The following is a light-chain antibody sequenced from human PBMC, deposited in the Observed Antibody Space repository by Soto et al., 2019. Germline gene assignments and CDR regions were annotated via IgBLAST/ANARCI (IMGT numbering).Light chain of an antibody. CDR1: QSVGSN. CDR2: GAS. Sequence: EIVMTQSPATLSVSPGERATLSCRASQSVGSNLAWYQQKPGQSPRLLIYGASTRATGLPARFSGSGSGTDFTLTISSLEPEDFAVYYCQQRLNWQVTFGQGTRLEIK. V-gene: IGKV3-15*01. J-gene: IGKJ5*01. CDR3: QQRLNWQVT.